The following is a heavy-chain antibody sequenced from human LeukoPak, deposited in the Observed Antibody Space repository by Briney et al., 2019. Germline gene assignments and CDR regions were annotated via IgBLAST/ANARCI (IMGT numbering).Heavy chain of an antibody. J-gene: IGHJ4*02. D-gene: IGHD2-8*01. Sequence: QASETLSLTCAVYGGSFSGYYWSWIRQPPGKGLEWIGEINHSGSTNYNPSLKSRVTISVDTSKNQFSLKLSSVTAADTAVYYCAGGLFLMVYAKNNFDYWGQGTLVTVSS. V-gene: IGHV4-34*01. CDR1: GGSFSGYY. CDR3: AGGLFLMVYAKNNFDY. CDR2: INHSGST.